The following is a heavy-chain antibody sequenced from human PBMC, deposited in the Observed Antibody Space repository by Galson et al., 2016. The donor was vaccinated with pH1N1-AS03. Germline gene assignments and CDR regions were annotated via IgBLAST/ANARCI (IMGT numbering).Heavy chain of an antibody. D-gene: IGHD6-13*01. J-gene: IGHJ4*02. CDR1: GGSVSSGSYY. CDR2: IYYSGST. CDR3: AREGAAADPDDS. V-gene: IGHV4-61*01. Sequence: SETLSLTCTISGGSVSSGSYYWSWIRQPPGKGLEWIGYIYYSGSTNYNPSLKSRITISADTSKNQFSLNLYSVTAADTAVYYCAREGAAADPDDSWGQGTLVTVSS.